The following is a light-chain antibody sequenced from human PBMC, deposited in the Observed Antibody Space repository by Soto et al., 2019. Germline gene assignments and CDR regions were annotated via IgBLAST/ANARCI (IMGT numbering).Light chain of an antibody. Sequence: EIVLTQSPGTLSLSPGERATLSCRASQSVSSSYLAWYQQKPGQAPRRLIYGASSRATGIPDRFSGSGSGTDFTLTISRLEPEDFAVYYCQQYNNWPRTFGQGTKVDIK. CDR1: QSVSSSY. CDR2: GAS. CDR3: QQYNNWPRT. V-gene: IGKV3-20*01. J-gene: IGKJ1*01.